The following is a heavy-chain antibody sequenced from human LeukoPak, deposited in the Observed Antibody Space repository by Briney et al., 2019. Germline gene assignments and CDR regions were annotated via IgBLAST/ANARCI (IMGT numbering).Heavy chain of an antibody. D-gene: IGHD3-9*01. CDR2: ISYDGSNK. CDR3: AKPGAYYDILTDHFDY. J-gene: IGHJ4*02. V-gene: IGHV3-30*04. CDR1: GFTFSSYA. Sequence: PGGSLRLSCAASGFTFSSYAMHWVRQAPGKWREGVAVISYDGSNKYYADSVKGRFTISRDNSKNTLYLQMNSLRAEDTAVYYCAKPGAYYDILTDHFDYWGQGTLVTVSS.